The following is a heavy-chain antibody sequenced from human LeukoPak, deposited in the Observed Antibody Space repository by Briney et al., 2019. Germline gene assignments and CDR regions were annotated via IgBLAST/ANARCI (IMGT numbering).Heavy chain of an antibody. D-gene: IGHD3-3*01. CDR2: ISYSGST. CDR1: GGSISSGGYY. Sequence: PSETLSLTCTVSGGSISSGGYYWSWIRQHPGKGLECIGYISYSGSTYYNPPLKSRVTISVDTSKNQFSLKLSSVTAADTAVYYCARDYDFWSGYGYGMDVWGQGTTVTVSS. V-gene: IGHV4-31*03. CDR3: ARDYDFWSGYGYGMDV. J-gene: IGHJ6*02.